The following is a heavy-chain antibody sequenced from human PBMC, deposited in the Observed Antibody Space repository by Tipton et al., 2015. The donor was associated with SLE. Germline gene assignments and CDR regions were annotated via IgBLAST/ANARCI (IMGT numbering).Heavy chain of an antibody. CDR2: LAYTGQTT. V-gene: IGHV3-23*03. J-gene: IGHJ4*02. CDR3: ARGTRHSGHETFDY. Sequence: GSLRLSCAASGFTFRTYAMSWVRQAPGKGLEWVSLAYTGQTTKHADSVVGRFTISRDNAKKSLYLHMNSLSAEDTAFYYCARGTRHSGHETFDYWGQGSLVTVSS. D-gene: IGHD5-12*01. CDR1: GFTFRTYA.